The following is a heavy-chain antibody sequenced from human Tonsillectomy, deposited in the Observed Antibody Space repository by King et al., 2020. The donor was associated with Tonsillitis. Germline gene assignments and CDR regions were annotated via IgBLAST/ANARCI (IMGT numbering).Heavy chain of an antibody. D-gene: IGHD5-12*01. Sequence: VQLVESGGGVVRPGRSLRLSCAASGFTFSSYAMHWVRQAPGRGVEWVAVKWFEGGKKNYEDPVKGRFTISRDNSKNTLYLQMNSLRPEDTLVYDCARGGVGYTGYDDAFDVWGQGTMVTVSS. V-gene: IGHV3-33*08. J-gene: IGHJ3*01. CDR3: ARGGVGYTGYDDAFDV. CDR2: KWFEGGKK. CDR1: GFTFSSYA.